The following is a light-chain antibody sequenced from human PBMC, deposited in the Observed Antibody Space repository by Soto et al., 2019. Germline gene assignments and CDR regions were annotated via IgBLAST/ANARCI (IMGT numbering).Light chain of an antibody. CDR1: DIGTKS. CDR2: DDI. V-gene: IGLV3-21*02. Sequence: SYELTQPPSVSVAPGQTARITCGGNDIGTKSVHWYQQRPGQAPVLVVYDDIDRPSGIPERHSGSKSGNTATLSISRVDVGDEADFYCQVWDSGSDQYVFGPGTKLTVL. CDR3: QVWDSGSDQYV. J-gene: IGLJ1*01.